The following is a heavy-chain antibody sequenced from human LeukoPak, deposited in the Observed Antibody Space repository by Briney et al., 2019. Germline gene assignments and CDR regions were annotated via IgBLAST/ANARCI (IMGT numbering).Heavy chain of an antibody. Sequence: ASVKVSCKASGGTFSSYAISWVRQAPGQGLEWMGGIIPIFGTANYAQKFQGRVTITTDESTSTAYMELSSLRSEDTAVYYCVRDCSSTSCYPHWGQGTLVTVSS. CDR2: IIPIFGTA. J-gene: IGHJ4*02. CDR3: VRDCSSTSCYPH. V-gene: IGHV1-69*05. CDR1: GGTFSSYA. D-gene: IGHD2-2*01.